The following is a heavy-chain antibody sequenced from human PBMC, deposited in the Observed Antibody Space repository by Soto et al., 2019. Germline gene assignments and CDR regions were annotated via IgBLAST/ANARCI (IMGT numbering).Heavy chain of an antibody. CDR3: ARRYGDPSSSAGFDY. CDR1: GYAFTMFY. D-gene: IGHD4-17*01. Sequence: VQLVQSGAEVREPGASVMLSCKTSGYAFTMFYMSWVRQAPGQGLEWMGTINADGGRTTYAQNFQGRLTMTSDTSTGTIYMDLRSLMSDDTALYYCARRYGDPSSSAGFDYWGQGTLVTVS. V-gene: IGHV1-46*01. CDR2: INADGGRT. J-gene: IGHJ4*02.